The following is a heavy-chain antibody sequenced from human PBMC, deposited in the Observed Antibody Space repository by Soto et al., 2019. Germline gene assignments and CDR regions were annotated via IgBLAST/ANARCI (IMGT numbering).Heavy chain of an antibody. CDR2: ISAYNGNT. J-gene: IGHJ5*02. V-gene: IGHV1-18*01. CDR1: GYTFTSYG. Sequence: GASVKVSCKASGYTFTSYGISWVRQAPGQGLEWMGWISAYNGNTNYAQKLQGRVTMTTDTSTSTAYMELRSLRSDDTAVYYCARVGGEILARHPTFGWFDPWGQGTLVTVSS. CDR3: ARVGGEILARHPTFGWFDP. D-gene: IGHD3-16*01.